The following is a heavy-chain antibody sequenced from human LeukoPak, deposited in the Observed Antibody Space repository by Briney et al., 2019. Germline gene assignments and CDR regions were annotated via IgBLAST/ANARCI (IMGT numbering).Heavy chain of an antibody. CDR3: ARVGATTHFDY. D-gene: IGHD1-26*01. CDR1: GYTFTSYG. V-gene: IGHV1-18*01. Sequence: GASVKVSCKASGYTFTSYGISWVRQAPGQGLEWMGWISAYNGNTNYAQKLQGRVTITTDTSTSTAYLELRSLRSDDTVVYYCARVGATTHFDYWGQGTLVTVSS. J-gene: IGHJ4*02. CDR2: ISAYNGNT.